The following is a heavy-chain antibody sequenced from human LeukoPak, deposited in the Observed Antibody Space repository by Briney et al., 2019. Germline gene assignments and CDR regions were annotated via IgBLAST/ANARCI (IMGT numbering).Heavy chain of an antibody. D-gene: IGHD4-17*01. CDR1: GYTFTSYA. CDR3: ARTHDYGDYYFDY. J-gene: IGHJ4*02. Sequence: ASVKVSCKASGYTFTSYAIHWVRQAPGQRLEWMGWINAGNGNTKYSQKFQGRVTITRDTSASTAYMELTSLRSEDTAIYYCARTHDYGDYYFDYWGQGTLVTVSS. V-gene: IGHV1-3*01. CDR2: INAGNGNT.